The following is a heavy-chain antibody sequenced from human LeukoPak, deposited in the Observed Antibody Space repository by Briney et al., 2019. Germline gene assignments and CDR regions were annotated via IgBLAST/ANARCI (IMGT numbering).Heavy chain of an antibody. D-gene: IGHD2-2*01. CDR2: IRYDGSNK. CDR3: ATVRSTSYPYYFDY. CDR1: GFTFSSYG. Sequence: GGSLRLSCAASGFTFSSYGMHWVRQAPGKGLEWVAFIRYDGSNKYYADSVKGRFTISRDNSKNTLYLQMNSLRAEDTAVYYCATVRSTSYPYYFDYWGQGTLVTVSS. V-gene: IGHV3-30*02. J-gene: IGHJ4*02.